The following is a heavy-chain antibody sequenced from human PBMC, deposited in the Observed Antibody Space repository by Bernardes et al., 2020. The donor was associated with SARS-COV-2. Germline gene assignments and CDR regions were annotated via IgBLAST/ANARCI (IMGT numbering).Heavy chain of an antibody. J-gene: IGHJ4*02. CDR3: ARQHLGGVTIFGVVTTDRYFDY. CDR1: GGSISTNTYY. CDR2: IYYSGTT. Sequence: SETLSLTCTVSGGSISTNTYYWAWIRQSPGKGLEWIGSIYYSGTTYYNPSLKSRVTVSVATSENRFSLELTSVTAADTAVYYCARQHLGGVTIFGVVTTDRYFDYWVQGTLVTVSS. D-gene: IGHD3-3*01. V-gene: IGHV4-39*01.